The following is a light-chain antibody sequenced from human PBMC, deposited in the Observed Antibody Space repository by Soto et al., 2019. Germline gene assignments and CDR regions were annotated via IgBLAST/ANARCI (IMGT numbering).Light chain of an antibody. CDR2: DAS. CDR1: QSISSW. J-gene: IGKJ1*01. V-gene: IGKV1-5*01. CDR3: QQSHSIPLT. Sequence: DIQMTQSPSTLSASVGDRVTITCRASQSISSWLAWYQQKPGKAPKLLIYDASSLESGVPSRFSGSGSGTEFTLNISSLQPDDFETYYCQQSHSIPLTFGQGTKVDIK.